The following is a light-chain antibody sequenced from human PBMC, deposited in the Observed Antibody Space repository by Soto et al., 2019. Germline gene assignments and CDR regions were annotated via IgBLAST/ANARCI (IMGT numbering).Light chain of an antibody. CDR3: QQYGSSPYT. J-gene: IGKJ2*01. CDR2: GAS. V-gene: IGKV3-20*01. Sequence: EIVLTQPPGTLSLSPGERATLSCRASQSVSSSYLAWYQQKPGQAPRLLIYGASSRATGIPDRFSGSGSGTDFTLTISRLEPEDFAVYYRQQYGSSPYTFGQGTKVDIK. CDR1: QSVSSSY.